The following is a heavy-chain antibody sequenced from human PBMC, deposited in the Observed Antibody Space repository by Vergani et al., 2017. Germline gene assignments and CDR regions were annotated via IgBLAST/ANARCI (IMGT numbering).Heavy chain of an antibody. D-gene: IGHD5-18*01. CDR3: ARADVDTAMAIALYFDY. J-gene: IGHJ4*02. CDR2: INPNSGGT. V-gene: IGHV1-2*02. CDR1: GYTFTGYY. Sequence: QVQLVQSGAEVKKPGASVKVSCKASGYTFTGYYMHWVRQAPGQGLEWMGWINPNSGGTNYAQKFQGRVTMTRDTSISTAYMELSRLRSDDTAVYYCARADVDTAMAIALYFDYWGQGTLVTVSS.